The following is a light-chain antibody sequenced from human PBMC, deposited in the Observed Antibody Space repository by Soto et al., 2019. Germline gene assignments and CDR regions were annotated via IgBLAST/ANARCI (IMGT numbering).Light chain of an antibody. CDR3: AAWDDSLQAWV. Sequence: QSVLTQPPSASGTPGQRVTISCSGSSSNIGSNTVNWYQQLPGTAPKLLIYSNNQRASGVPDRFSGSKSGTSASLAISGLQSDDEADFYCAAWDDSLQAWVFGGGTKLTVL. V-gene: IGLV1-44*01. J-gene: IGLJ3*02. CDR1: SSNIGSNT. CDR2: SNN.